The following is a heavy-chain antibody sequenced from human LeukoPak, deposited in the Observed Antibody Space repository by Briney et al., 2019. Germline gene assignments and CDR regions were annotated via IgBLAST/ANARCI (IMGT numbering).Heavy chain of an antibody. CDR2: ISAYNGNT. J-gene: IGHJ5*02. CDR1: GYTFTSYG. CDR3: ARYRARYCSGGSCYSGWFDP. Sequence: GASVKVSCKASGYTFTSYGISWVRQAPGQGLEWMGWISAYNGNTNYAQKLQGRVTMTTDTSTSTAYMELGSLRSDDTAVYYCARYRARYCSGGSCYSGWFDPWGQGTLVTVSS. D-gene: IGHD2-15*01. V-gene: IGHV1-18*01.